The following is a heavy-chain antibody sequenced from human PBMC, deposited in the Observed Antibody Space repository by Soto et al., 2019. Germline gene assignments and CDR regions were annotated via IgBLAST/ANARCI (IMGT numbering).Heavy chain of an antibody. Sequence: GESLKISCKGSGYSFTSYWIGWVRQMPGKGLEWMGIIYPGDSDTRYSPSFQGQVTISADKSISTAYLQWSSLKASDTAMYYCARHTYYSSGYYRRTYYGMDVWGQGTTVTVSS. V-gene: IGHV5-51*01. J-gene: IGHJ6*02. CDR2: IYPGDSDT. CDR1: GYSFTSYW. D-gene: IGHD3-22*01. CDR3: ARHTYYSSGYYRRTYYGMDV.